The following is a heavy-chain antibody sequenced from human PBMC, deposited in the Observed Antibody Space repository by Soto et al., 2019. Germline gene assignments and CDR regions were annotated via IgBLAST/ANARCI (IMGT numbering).Heavy chain of an antibody. CDR3: AVATRPEYYDFWSSY. CDR2: IIPILGIA. V-gene: IGHV1-69*02. D-gene: IGHD3-3*01. Sequence: SVKVSCKASGGTFSSYTISWVRQAPGQGLEWMGRIIPILGIANYAQKFQGRVTITADKSTSTAYMELSSLRSEDTAVYYCAVATRPEYYDFWSSYWGQGTLVTV. J-gene: IGHJ4*02. CDR1: GGTFSSYT.